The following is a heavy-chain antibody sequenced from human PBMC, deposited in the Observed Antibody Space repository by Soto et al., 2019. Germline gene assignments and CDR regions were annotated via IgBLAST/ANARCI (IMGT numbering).Heavy chain of an antibody. D-gene: IGHD1-26*01. J-gene: IGHJ4*02. CDR2: INAGNGNT. CDR3: AGGDSGSYYSFDY. V-gene: IGHV1-3*01. Sequence: QVQLVQSGAEVKKPGASVKVSCKASGYTFTSYAMHWVRQAPGQRLEWMGWINAGNGNTKYSQKFQGRVTITRDTXASTAYMELSSLRSEDTAVYYCAGGDSGSYYSFDYWGQGTLVTVSS. CDR1: GYTFTSYA.